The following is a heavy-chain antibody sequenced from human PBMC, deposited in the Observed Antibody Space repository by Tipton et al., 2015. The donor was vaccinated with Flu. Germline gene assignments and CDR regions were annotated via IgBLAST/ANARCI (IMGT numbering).Heavy chain of an antibody. CDR3: ARDGPSGKYTD. CDR1: GDSISTTIYY. Sequence: LRLSCTVSGDSISTTIYYWGWVRQPPGKGLEWIGSIYTTGSTNYNPSLENRLTISIDTSRNQVSLNVTSVTAADTARYYCARDGPSGKYTDWGQGSLVTVSS. V-gene: IGHV4-39*07. J-gene: IGHJ4*02. CDR2: IYTTGST. D-gene: IGHD1-26*01.